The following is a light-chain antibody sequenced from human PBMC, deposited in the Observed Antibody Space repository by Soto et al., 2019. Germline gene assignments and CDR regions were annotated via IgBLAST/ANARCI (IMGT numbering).Light chain of an antibody. J-gene: IGKJ4*01. CDR2: GAS. CDR1: QSVSRN. CDR3: QQYNNWPLT. Sequence: ETVMTQSPATLSMSPGERITQSCRASQSVSRNLAWYQQRPGQSPRLLFYGASTRATGIPARFSASGSGTEFILTISSLQSEDFAVYYCQQYNNWPLTFGGGTKV. V-gene: IGKV3-15*01.